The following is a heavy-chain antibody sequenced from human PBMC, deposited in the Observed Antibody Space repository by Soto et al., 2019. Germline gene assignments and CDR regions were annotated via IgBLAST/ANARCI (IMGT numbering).Heavy chain of an antibody. J-gene: IGHJ4*02. CDR2: IYYSGAT. D-gene: IGHD3-16*01. CDR1: GGPISSYY. V-gene: IGHV4-59*01. CDR3: ARGGGRDGYNRFEY. Sequence: SETLSLTCTVSGGPISSYYWSWIRQPPGKGLDWIGYIYYSGATNYNPSLKSRVTISVDTSKNQFSLKLRSVTAADTAVYYCARGGGRDGYNRFEYWGQGTLVTVSS.